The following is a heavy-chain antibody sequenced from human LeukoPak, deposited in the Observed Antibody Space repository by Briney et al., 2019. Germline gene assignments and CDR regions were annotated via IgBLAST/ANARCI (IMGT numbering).Heavy chain of an antibody. CDR1: GFTFSSYA. J-gene: IGHJ5*02. CDR2: ISGSGGST. D-gene: IGHD3-3*01. CDR3: ATTLTIFGASTGWFDP. Sequence: PGGSLRLSCAASGFTFSSYAMSWVRQAPGKGLEWVSAISGSGGSTYYADSVKGRFTISRDNSKNTLYLQMNGLRAEDTAVYYCATTLTIFGASTGWFDPWGQGTLVTVSS. V-gene: IGHV3-23*01.